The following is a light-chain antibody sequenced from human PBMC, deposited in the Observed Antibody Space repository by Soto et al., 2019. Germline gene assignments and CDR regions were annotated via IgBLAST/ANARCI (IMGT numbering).Light chain of an antibody. CDR1: QSIFSNY. V-gene: IGKV3-20*01. CDR2: GAS. CDR3: QQYGTSPRT. J-gene: IGKJ1*01. Sequence: EVMLTQSPGTLSLSPGERATLSCRASQSIFSNYLAWYQQKSGQAPRLLIYGASNRATGIPERFSGSGSGTDFTLTISRLEPEDFAVYYCQQYGTSPRTFGQGTKGEFK.